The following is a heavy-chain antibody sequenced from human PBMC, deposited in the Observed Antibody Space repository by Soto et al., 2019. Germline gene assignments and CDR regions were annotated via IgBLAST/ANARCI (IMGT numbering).Heavy chain of an antibody. J-gene: IGHJ3*02. D-gene: IGHD2-15*01. CDR1: GGTFSSYA. CDR3: AKDRVVAATADAFDI. V-gene: IGHV1-69*12. Sequence: QVQLVQSGAEVKKPGSSVKVSCKASGGTFSSYAISWVRQAPGQGLEWMGGIIPIFGTANYAQKFQGRVTISADESTSTTDMELSSLRSEDTAVYYCAKDRVVAATADAFDIWGQGTMVTVSS. CDR2: IIPIFGTA.